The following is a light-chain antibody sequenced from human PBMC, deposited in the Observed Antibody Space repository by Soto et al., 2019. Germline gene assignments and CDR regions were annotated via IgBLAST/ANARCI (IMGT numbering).Light chain of an antibody. V-gene: IGLV2-14*03. Sequence: QSVLTQPASVSRSPGQTITISCTGTSSDVGAYNFVSWHQQHPGKAPKLMIYNVYDRPSGISYRFSGSKSGNTASLTISGLQREDEADYYCSAYTVSRTYVFGTGTKVTVL. CDR1: SSDVGAYNF. CDR2: NVY. CDR3: SAYTVSRTYV. J-gene: IGLJ1*01.